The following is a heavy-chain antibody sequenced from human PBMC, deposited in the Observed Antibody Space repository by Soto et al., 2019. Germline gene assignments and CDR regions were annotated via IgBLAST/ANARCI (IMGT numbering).Heavy chain of an antibody. CDR1: GFSLSSSGVG. J-gene: IGHJ5*02. Sequence: QITLKESGPTLVKPTQTLTLTCTFSGFSLSSSGVGVGWIRQPPGKALEWLALIYWDDDKRYRKSLRNRLTITKDTSKKQVVLTMTNMDPGDTATYYCATNHYRNNWFDPWGQGTLVTVSS. V-gene: IGHV2-5*02. CDR2: IYWDDDK. CDR3: ATNHYRNNWFDP. D-gene: IGHD1-26*01.